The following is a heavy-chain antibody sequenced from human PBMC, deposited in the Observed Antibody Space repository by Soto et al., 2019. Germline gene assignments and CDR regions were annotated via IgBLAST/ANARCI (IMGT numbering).Heavy chain of an antibody. CDR2: INSDGSST. CDR3: ARPTNGYNWVETVGG. CDR1: GFTFSSYW. D-gene: IGHD5-18*01. Sequence: EVQLVESGGGLVQPGVSLRLSCVASGFTFSSYWMHWVRQAPGKGPVWVSRINSDGSSTNYADSVKGRFTISRDNAENTLYLQMNSLGAEDTALYYCARPTNGYNWVETVGGWGQGTMVNVSS. V-gene: IGHV3-74*01. J-gene: IGHJ4*02.